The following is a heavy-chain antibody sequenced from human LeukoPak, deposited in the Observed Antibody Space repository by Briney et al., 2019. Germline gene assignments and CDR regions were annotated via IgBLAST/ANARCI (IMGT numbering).Heavy chain of an antibody. V-gene: IGHV4-34*01. Sequence: PSETLSLTCAVYGGSFSGYYWSWIRQPPGKGLEWIGEINHNGSTNYNPSLKSRVTISVDTSKNQFSLKLSSVTAADRAVYYCARHIAAEYYFDYWGQGTLVTVSS. D-gene: IGHD6-25*01. J-gene: IGHJ4*02. CDR2: INHNGST. CDR1: GGSFSGYY. CDR3: ARHIAAEYYFDY.